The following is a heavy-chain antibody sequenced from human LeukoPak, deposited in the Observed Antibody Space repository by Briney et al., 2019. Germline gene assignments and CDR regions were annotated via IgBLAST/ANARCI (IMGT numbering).Heavy chain of an antibody. CDR3: ARDKHHLTGYAFDI. D-gene: IGHD7-27*01. V-gene: IGHV3-30-3*01. Sequence: PGGSLRLSCSASGFTFSSYAMHWVRQAPGKGLEWVAVISYDGSNKYYADSVKGRFTISRDNSKNTLYLQMNSLRAEDTAVYYCARDKHHLTGYAFDIWGQGTMVTVSS. CDR1: GFTFSSYA. J-gene: IGHJ3*02. CDR2: ISYDGSNK.